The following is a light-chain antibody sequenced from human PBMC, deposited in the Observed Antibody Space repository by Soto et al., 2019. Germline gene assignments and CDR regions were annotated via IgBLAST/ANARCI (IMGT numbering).Light chain of an antibody. J-gene: IGLJ1*01. CDR3: GTWDSSLSYYV. Sequence: QPVLTQPPSVSAAPGQRVTISCSGSSSNVGNNFVSWYQHLPGTAPRLLMSENNKRPSGIPGRFSGSKSSTSATLDITGLQTGDEADYYCGTWDSSLSYYVFGTGTKLTVL. V-gene: IGLV1-51*01. CDR2: ENN. CDR1: SSNVGNNF.